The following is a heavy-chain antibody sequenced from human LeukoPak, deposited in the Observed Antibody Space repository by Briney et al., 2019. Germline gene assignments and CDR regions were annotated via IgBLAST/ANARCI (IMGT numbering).Heavy chain of an antibody. V-gene: IGHV4-39*01. CDR3: ARRYYYYYGMDV. Sequence: SETLSLTYTVSGGSISSSSYYWGWIRQPPGKGLEWIGSIYYSGSTYYNPSLKSRVTISVDTSKNQFSLKLSSVTAADTAVYYCARRYYYYYGMDVWGQGTTVTVSS. CDR1: GGSISSSSYY. J-gene: IGHJ6*02. CDR2: IYYSGST.